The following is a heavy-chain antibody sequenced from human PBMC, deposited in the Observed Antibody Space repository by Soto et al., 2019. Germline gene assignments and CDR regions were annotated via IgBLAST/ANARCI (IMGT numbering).Heavy chain of an antibody. V-gene: IGHV3-48*02. D-gene: IGHD2-15*01. Sequence: LRLSCAASGFTFSSYSMNWVRQAPGKGLEWVSYISSSSSTIYYADSVKGRFTISRDNAKNSLYLQMNSLRDEDTAVYYCARDSVKVVVGAFDIWGQGTMVTVSS. CDR1: GFTFSSYS. CDR2: ISSSSSTI. J-gene: IGHJ3*02. CDR3: ARDSVKVVVGAFDI.